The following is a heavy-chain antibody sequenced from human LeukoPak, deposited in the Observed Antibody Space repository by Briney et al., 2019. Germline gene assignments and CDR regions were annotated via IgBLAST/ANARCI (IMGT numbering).Heavy chain of an antibody. D-gene: IGHD1-20*01. CDR1: GFTFSSYS. Sequence: GGSLRLSCAASGFTFSSYSMNWVRQAPGKGLEWVSYISGSSTTIYYADSVKGRFTISRDNAKNSLYLQMDSLRDEDTAVYYCARSQYNWNYVGYWGQGTLVTISS. CDR3: ARSQYNWNYVGY. J-gene: IGHJ4*02. CDR2: ISGSSTTI. V-gene: IGHV3-48*02.